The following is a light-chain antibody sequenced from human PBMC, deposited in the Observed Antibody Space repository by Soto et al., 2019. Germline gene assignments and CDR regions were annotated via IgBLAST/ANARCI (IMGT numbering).Light chain of an antibody. Sequence: QSALTQPASVSGSPGQSITISCTGTSSDVGRYNYVSWYQQYPGRAPKLIIFDVTNRPSGVSPRFSGSKSDNTASLTISGLQAADEADYYCNSYTGTSARYAFGTGTKLTVL. CDR3: NSYTGTSARYA. CDR2: DVT. CDR1: SSDVGRYNY. V-gene: IGLV2-14*03. J-gene: IGLJ1*01.